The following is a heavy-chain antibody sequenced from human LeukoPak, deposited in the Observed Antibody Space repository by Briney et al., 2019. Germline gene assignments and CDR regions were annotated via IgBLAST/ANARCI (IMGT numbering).Heavy chain of an antibody. CDR1: GFTFSSYS. CDR2: ISSSSSYI. D-gene: IGHD3-22*01. CDR3: AREGGAPKRDYYDSSGYYDY. V-gene: IGHV3-21*01. J-gene: IGHJ4*02. Sequence: GGSLRLSCAASGFTFSSYSMNWVRQAPRKGLEWVSSISSSSSYIYYADSVKGRFTISRDNAKNSLYLQMNSLRAEDTAVYYCAREGGAPKRDYYDSSGYYDYWGQGTLVTVSS.